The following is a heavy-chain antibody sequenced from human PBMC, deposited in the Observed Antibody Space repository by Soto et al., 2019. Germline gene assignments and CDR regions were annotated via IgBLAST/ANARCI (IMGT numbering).Heavy chain of an antibody. D-gene: IGHD4-17*01. CDR3: ARAHYGDYGYGMDV. CDR2: ILHSGSP. J-gene: IGHJ6*02. V-gene: IGHV4-30-2*01. CDR1: GGSISSGGYS. Sequence: QLQLQESGSGLVKPSQTLSLTCAVSGGSISSGGYSWSWIRQPPGKGLEWIGYILHSGSPYYNPSLKSRVTISVDRSKNQFSLKLSSVTAADTAVYYCARAHYGDYGYGMDVWGQGTTVTVSS.